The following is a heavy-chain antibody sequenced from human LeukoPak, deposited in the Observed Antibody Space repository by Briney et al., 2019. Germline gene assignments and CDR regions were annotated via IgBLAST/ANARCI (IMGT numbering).Heavy chain of an antibody. CDR3: ANFGIFGVVIYSFDY. V-gene: IGHV3-23*01. J-gene: IGHJ4*02. D-gene: IGHD3-3*01. Sequence: TWGSLRLSCAASGFTFSSYAMSWVRQAPGKGLEWVSSISGSGGSTFDADSVKGRFTISRGNSKNTLYLQMNSLRAEDTAVYYCANFGIFGVVIYSFDYWGQGTLVTVSS. CDR1: GFTFSSYA. CDR2: ISGSGGST.